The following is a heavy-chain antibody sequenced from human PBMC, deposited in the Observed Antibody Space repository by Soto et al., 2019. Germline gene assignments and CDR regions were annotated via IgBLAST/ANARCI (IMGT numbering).Heavy chain of an antibody. CDR2: ISYDGSNK. D-gene: IGHD1-1*01. V-gene: IGHV3-30*18. CDR3: AKNSAERFRYYYYYGMDV. J-gene: IGHJ6*02. Sequence: GGSLRLSCAASGFTFSSYGMHWVRQAPGKGLEWVAVISYDGSNKYYADSVKGRFTISRDNSKNTLYLQMNSLRAEDTAVYYCAKNSAERFRYYYYYGMDVWGQGTTVTVSS. CDR1: GFTFSSYG.